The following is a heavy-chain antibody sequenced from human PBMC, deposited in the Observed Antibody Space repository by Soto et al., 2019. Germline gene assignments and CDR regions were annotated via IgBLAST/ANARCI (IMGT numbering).Heavy chain of an antibody. Sequence: SLTCTVSGGSISSGGYYWSWIRQHPGKGLEWIGYIYYSGSTYYNPSLKSRVTISVDTSKNQFSLKLSSVTAADTAVYYCARDSGRGYSYPFDYWGQGTLVTVSS. CDR3: ARDSGRGYSYPFDY. J-gene: IGHJ4*02. V-gene: IGHV4-31*03. CDR2: IYYSGST. D-gene: IGHD5-18*01. CDR1: GGSISSGGYY.